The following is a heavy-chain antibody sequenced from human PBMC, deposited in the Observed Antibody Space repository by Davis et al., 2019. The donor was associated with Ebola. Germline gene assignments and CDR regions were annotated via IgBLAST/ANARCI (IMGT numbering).Heavy chain of an antibody. CDR2: ISYDESTT. J-gene: IGHJ6*02. V-gene: IGHV3-30*03. Sequence: GGSLRLSCAASGFTFSNYYLHWVRQAPGKGLEWVAVISYDESTTYYADSVKGRFTISRDSSKNTVYLQMNNLRAEDTAVYYCARGDFYYGVDVWGQGTTVTVSS. CDR1: GFTFSNYY. CDR3: ARGDFYYGVDV.